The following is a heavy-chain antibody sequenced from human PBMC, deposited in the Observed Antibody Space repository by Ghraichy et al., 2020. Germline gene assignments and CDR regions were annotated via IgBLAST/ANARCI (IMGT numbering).Heavy chain of an antibody. CDR1: GYTFPNYA. CDR3: ARDRCTGGICYVFDY. J-gene: IGHJ4*01. Sequence: ASVKVSCKASGYTFPNYALHWVRQAPGQRLEWLGCINSGNGNIKYSQKFQGRVTLTRDTSATTAYMELSSLISEDTAVYYCARDRCTGGICYVFDYWGHGTLV. V-gene: IGHV1-3*04. CDR2: INSGNGNI. D-gene: IGHD2-15*01.